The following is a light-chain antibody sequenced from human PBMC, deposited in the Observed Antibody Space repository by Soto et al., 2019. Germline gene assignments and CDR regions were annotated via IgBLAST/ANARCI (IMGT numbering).Light chain of an antibody. CDR1: QSIIXY. J-gene: IGKJ5*01. V-gene: IGKV1-5*01. Sequence: DIQITQSPSTLSASVGDRVIITWRASQSIIXYLNWYQQNPGKAPKLLIYDVSSLQRGGPSRLSGSGSGTEFTLTISSLHPDYFAVYYFQQYGSATYTFGLGTRLDIK. CDR2: DVS. CDR3: QQYGSATYT.